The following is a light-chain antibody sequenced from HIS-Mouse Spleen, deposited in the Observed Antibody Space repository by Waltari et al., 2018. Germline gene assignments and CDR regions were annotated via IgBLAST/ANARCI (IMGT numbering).Light chain of an antibody. CDR1: SSVVGRYNP. CDR2: EGS. J-gene: IGLJ2*01. Sequence: QSALTQPASGSGSPGQSTPISCPGTSSVVGRYNPFSWYQQHPGKAPKLMIYEGSKRPSGVSNRFSGSKSGNTASLTISGLQAEDEADYYCCSYAGSSTFEVFGGGTKLTVL. CDR3: CSYAGSSTFEV. V-gene: IGLV2-23*03.